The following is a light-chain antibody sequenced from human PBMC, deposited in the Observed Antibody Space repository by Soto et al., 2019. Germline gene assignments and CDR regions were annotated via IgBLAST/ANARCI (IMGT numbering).Light chain of an antibody. V-gene: IGKV1-5*01. CDR2: DDS. J-gene: IGKJ1*01. CDR3: QQYHTDWT. Sequence: DIQMTRYPSSPSVSVRHGVTITCRASQSISGSLNWYQQKPGKDPKLLIFDDSTLVRGVQSRFRGRGSGTEFTLTISSLQADDYATFYCQQYHTDWTLGKGTQLDIK. CDR1: QSISGS.